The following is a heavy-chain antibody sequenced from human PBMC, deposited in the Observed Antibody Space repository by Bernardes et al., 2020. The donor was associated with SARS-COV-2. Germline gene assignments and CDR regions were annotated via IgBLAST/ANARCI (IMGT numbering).Heavy chain of an antibody. J-gene: IGHJ4*02. Sequence: ASVKVSCQASIYSSRNYGVSWVRQAPGQGLEWLGWISASNGRTRYAENLQHRVTLTTDTSTGTAYLEMRSLRPEDPAVYYCARDRSAPFWFGGVAADSWGLGTLVTVSS. CDR1: IYSSRNYG. CDR3: ARDRSAPFWFGGVAADS. V-gene: IGHV1-18*01. D-gene: IGHD3-10*01. CDR2: ISASNGRT.